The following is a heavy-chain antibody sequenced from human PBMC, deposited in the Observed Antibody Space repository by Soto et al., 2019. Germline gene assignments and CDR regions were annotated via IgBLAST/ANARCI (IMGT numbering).Heavy chain of an antibody. D-gene: IGHD3-22*01. CDR3: ARGGFYDSSAYYFDY. CDR1: GYTXTSYG. V-gene: IGHV1-18*01. J-gene: IGHJ4*02. CDR2: ISAYNGNT. Sequence: KVSCKAYGYTXTSYGITCVRQAPGQGLEWMGWISAYNGNTNYSQKLQGRVTMTTDTSTSTAYTELRSLRSEDTAVYYCARGGFYDSSAYYFDYWGQGTLLTVSP.